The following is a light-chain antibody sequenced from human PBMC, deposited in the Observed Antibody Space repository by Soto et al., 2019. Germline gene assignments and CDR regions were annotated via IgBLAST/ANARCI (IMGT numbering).Light chain of an antibody. J-gene: IGLJ2*01. CDR2: EVT. CDR1: SSDIGSYNY. CDR3: ASYTSTDTVV. Sequence: QLVLTQPASVSGSPGQSITISCTGTSSDIGSYNYVSWYQQHPGKAPKLMLYEVTNRPSGVSNRFSGSKSGNTASLTISGLQAEDEADYHCASYTSTDTVVFGGGTKLTVL. V-gene: IGLV2-14*01.